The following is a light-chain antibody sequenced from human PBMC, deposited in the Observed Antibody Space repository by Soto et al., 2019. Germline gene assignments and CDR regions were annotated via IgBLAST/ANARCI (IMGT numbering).Light chain of an antibody. CDR2: GAS. CDR3: QQYLISVT. Sequence: DIQMTQSPSTLSASVGDRVTITGRASQSISSWLAWYQQKPGQAPRLFIYGASTRATGIPERFSGSGSGTDFTLTISRLEPQDSAMYYCQQYLISVTFGQGTRLEIK. CDR1: QSISSW. J-gene: IGKJ5*01. V-gene: IGKV1-5*01.